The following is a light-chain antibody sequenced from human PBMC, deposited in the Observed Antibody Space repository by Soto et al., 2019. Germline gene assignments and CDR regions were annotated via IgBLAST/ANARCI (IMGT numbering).Light chain of an antibody. CDR1: QSISSY. V-gene: IGKV1-39*01. CDR2: DAS. J-gene: IGKJ2*01. CDR3: QQSYSTPRT. Sequence: DIQMTQSPSSLSASVGARVTITCQASQSISSYLNWYQQKPGKAPKVLIYDASSLQSGVPSRFSGSGFGTDFTLTISSLQPEDFATYYCQQSYSTPRTFGQGTKLEIK.